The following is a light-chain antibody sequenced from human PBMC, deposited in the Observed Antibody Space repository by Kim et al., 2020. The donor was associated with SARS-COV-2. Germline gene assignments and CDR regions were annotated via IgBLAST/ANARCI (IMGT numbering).Light chain of an antibody. CDR2: AAS. J-gene: IGKJ1*01. CDR3: QQSYNTPWT. Sequence: DIQMTQSPSSLSASVGDRVTITCRASQSISSYLNWYQQKPGKAPNLLIYAASSLQSGVPSRFSGSGSGTDFTLTISSLQPEDVATYYCQQSYNTPWTFGQGTKVDIK. V-gene: IGKV1-39*01. CDR1: QSISSY.